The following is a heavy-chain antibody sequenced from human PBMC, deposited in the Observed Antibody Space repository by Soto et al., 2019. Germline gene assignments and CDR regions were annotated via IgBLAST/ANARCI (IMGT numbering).Heavy chain of an antibody. CDR3: AKATYSGSYFSYY. V-gene: IGHV3-30*18. Sequence: QVQLVESGGGVVQPGRSLRLSCAASGFSFSSYGLHWVRQAPGKGLEWVAAISYDGSNEYYADSVKGRFTISRDNSKNTLYLQMNSLRAEDTAVYYCAKATYSGSYFSYYWGQGTLVTVSS. CDR2: ISYDGSNE. J-gene: IGHJ4*02. D-gene: IGHD1-26*01. CDR1: GFSFSSYG.